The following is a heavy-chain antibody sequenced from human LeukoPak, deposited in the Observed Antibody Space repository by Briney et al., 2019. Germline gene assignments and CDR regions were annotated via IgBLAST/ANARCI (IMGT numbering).Heavy chain of an antibody. D-gene: IGHD3-16*01. CDR2: ISGDSRSI. CDR3: ARDYVARQGRNAFDI. J-gene: IGHJ3*02. CDR1: GFTLSTYA. Sequence: GGSLRLSCAASGFTLSTYAMNWVRQAPGKGLEWVSYISGDSRSIYYVDSVKGRFTISRDDADNSLYLQMNSLRAEDTAVYFCARDYVARQGRNAFDIWGQGTMVAVSS. V-gene: IGHV3-48*01.